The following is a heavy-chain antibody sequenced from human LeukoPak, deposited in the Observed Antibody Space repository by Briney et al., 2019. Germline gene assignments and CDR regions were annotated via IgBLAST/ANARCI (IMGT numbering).Heavy chain of an antibody. J-gene: IGHJ4*02. CDR3: ARADPYYPTAHNFDY. CDR2: ISAYNGNT. Sequence: ASVKVSCKASGYTFTSYGISWVRQAPGQGLEWMGWISAYNGNTNYAQKLRGRVTMTTDTSTSTACMELRSLRSDDTAVYYCARADPYYPTAHNFDYWGQGTLVTVSS. V-gene: IGHV1-18*01. CDR1: GYTFTSYG. D-gene: IGHD3-10*01.